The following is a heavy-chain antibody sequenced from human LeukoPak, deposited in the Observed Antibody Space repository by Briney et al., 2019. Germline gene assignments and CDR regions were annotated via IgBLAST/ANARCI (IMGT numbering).Heavy chain of an antibody. V-gene: IGHV4-59*01. Sequence: PSETLSLTCTVSGGSISSYYWSWIRQPPGKGLEWIGYIYYSGSTNYNPSLKSRVTISVDTSKNQFSLNLSSVTAADTAVYYCARSDYYDSSGYFAGGDWFDPWGQGTLVTVSS. CDR1: GGSISSYY. CDR3: ARSDYYDSSGYFAGGDWFDP. CDR2: IYYSGST. J-gene: IGHJ5*02. D-gene: IGHD3-22*01.